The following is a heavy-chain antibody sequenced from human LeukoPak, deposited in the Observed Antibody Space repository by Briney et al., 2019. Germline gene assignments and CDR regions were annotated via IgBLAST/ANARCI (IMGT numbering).Heavy chain of an antibody. CDR3: ARGRLPYCGGDCSAFDY. J-gene: IGHJ4*02. D-gene: IGHD2-21*02. CDR2: IRSKANSYAT. V-gene: IGHV3-73*01. Sequence: GGSLRLSCAASGFTFSGSAMHWVRQASGKGPEWVGRIRSKANSYATAYAASVKGRFTISRDDSKNTAYLQMNSLRAEDTAVYYCARGRLPYCGGDCSAFDYWGQGTLVTVSS. CDR1: GFTFSGSA.